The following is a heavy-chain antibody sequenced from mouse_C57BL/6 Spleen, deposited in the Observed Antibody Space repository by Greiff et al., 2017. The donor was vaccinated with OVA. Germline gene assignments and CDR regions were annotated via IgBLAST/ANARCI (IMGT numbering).Heavy chain of an antibody. CDR1: GYTFTDSY. Sequence: VQLQQSGPELVKPGASVKISCQASGYTFTDSYLNWVKQSPGKSLEWIGDINPNNGGTSYNQKFKGKATLTVDKSSSTAYMELRSLTSEDSAVYYCARMGLYFDYWGQGTTLTVSS. V-gene: IGHV1-26*01. D-gene: IGHD3-1*01. CDR3: ARMGLYFDY. CDR2: INPNNGGT. J-gene: IGHJ2*01.